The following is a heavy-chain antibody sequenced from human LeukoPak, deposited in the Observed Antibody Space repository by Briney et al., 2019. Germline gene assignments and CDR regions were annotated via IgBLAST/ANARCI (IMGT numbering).Heavy chain of an antibody. CDR3: ARGKWELLRGYLYYFDY. Sequence: SETLSLTCAVSGGSISSSNWWSWVRQPPGKGLEWIGEINHSGSTNYNPSLKSRVTISVDTSKNQFSLKLSSVTAADTAVYYCARGKWELLRGYLYYFDYWGQGTLVTVSS. CDR1: GGSISSSNW. V-gene: IGHV4-4*02. D-gene: IGHD1-26*01. J-gene: IGHJ4*02. CDR2: INHSGST.